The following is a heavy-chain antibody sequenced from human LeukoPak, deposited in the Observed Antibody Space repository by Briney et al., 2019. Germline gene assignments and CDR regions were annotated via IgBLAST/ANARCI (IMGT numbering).Heavy chain of an antibody. CDR1: GFTFSNNY. J-gene: IGHJ4*02. CDR3: ARDAGFCGGGTCYQGY. Sequence: GGSLRLSCAASGFTFSNNYMSWVRQAPGKGLEWVSVIYSGGSTYYADSVKGRFTISRDNSKNTLYLQMNSLRAEDTAVYYCARDAGFCGGGTCYQGYWGQGTLVTVSS. D-gene: IGHD2-15*01. V-gene: IGHV3-53*01. CDR2: IYSGGST.